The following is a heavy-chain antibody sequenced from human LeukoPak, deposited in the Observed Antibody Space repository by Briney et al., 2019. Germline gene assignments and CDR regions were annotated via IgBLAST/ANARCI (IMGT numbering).Heavy chain of an antibody. Sequence: GASVKVSCKASGYTFTSYGISWVRQAPGQGLEWMGWISAYNGNTNYAQKLQGRVTMTTDTSTSTAYMELGSLRSDDTAVYYCARDSSPAGSGPFYYDSFGSPFDYWGQGTLVTVSS. CDR2: ISAYNGNT. J-gene: IGHJ4*02. CDR3: ARDSSPAGSGPFYYDSFGSPFDY. V-gene: IGHV1-18*01. D-gene: IGHD3-22*01. CDR1: GYTFTSYG.